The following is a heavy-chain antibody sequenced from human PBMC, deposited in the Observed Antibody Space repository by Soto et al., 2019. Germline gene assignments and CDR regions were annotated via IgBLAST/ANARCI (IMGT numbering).Heavy chain of an antibody. CDR3: ARVGGYGMDV. CDR2: IYHSGST. D-gene: IGHD3-10*01. J-gene: IGHJ6*02. Sequence: SETLSLTCAVSGYSISSGYYWGWIRQPPGKGLEWIGSIYHSGSTYNNPSLKSRVTISVDTSKNQFSLKLSSVTAADTAVYYCARVGGYGMDVWGQGTTVTGS. V-gene: IGHV4-38-2*01. CDR1: GYSISSGYY.